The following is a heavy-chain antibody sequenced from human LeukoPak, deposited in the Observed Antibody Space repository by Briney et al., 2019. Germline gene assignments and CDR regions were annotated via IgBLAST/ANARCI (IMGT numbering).Heavy chain of an antibody. Sequence: GGSLRLSCAASGFTFSSYVMSWVRQAPGKGLEWVSAIIGSSDSTYYADSVKGRFTISRDNSKNTLYLQMNSLRAEDTAMYYCAKGSAAARPYYFDYWGQGTLVTVSS. D-gene: IGHD6-6*01. CDR1: GFTFSSYV. CDR2: IIGSSDST. CDR3: AKGSAAARPYYFDY. J-gene: IGHJ4*02. V-gene: IGHV3-23*01.